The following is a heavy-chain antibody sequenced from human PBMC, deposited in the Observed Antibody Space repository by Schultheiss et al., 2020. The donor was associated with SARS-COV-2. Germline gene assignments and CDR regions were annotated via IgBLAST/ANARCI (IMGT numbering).Heavy chain of an antibody. Sequence: GSLRLSCAASELTFRNFALHWVRQAPGKGLQWVAVVSQDGSDNHYADFVKGRFTISRDNSNNTLYLQMNSLRAEDTAVYYCARGDTSGWPIDYWGQGTLVTVSS. V-gene: IGHV3-30*07. CDR3: ARGDTSGWPIDY. D-gene: IGHD6-19*01. CDR1: ELTFRNFA. J-gene: IGHJ4*02. CDR2: VSQDGSDN.